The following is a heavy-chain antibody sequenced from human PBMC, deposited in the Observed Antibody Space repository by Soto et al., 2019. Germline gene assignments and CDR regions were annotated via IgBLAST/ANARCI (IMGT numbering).Heavy chain of an antibody. J-gene: IGHJ6*02. CDR3: ARAVIGHYYYYGMDV. D-gene: IGHD3-22*01. V-gene: IGHV3-7*03. CDR1: GFTFSSYW. Sequence: QPGGSLRLSCAASGFTFSSYWMSWVRQAPGKGLEWVANIKQDGSEKYYVDSVKGRFTISRDNAKNSLYLQMNSLRAEDTAVYYCARAVIGHYYYYGMDVWGQGTTVTVSS. CDR2: IKQDGSEK.